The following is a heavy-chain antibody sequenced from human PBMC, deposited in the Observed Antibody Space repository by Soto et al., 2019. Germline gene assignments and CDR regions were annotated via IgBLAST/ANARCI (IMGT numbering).Heavy chain of an antibody. J-gene: IGHJ6*03. D-gene: IGHD4-17*01. V-gene: IGHV3-73*01. Sequence: EVQLVESGGGLVQPGGSLKFSCAASGFTFSGSAMHWVRQASGKGLEWVGRIRSKANSYATAYAASVKGRFTISRDDSKNTAYLQMNSLKTEDTAVYYCTRPGDYGDYESPNYYMDVWGKGTTVTVSS. CDR2: IRSKANSYAT. CDR1: GFTFSGSA. CDR3: TRPGDYGDYESPNYYMDV.